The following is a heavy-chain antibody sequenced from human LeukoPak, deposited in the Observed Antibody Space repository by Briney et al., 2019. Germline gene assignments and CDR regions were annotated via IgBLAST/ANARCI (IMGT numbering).Heavy chain of an antibody. J-gene: IGHJ4*02. CDR1: GGTFSSYA. D-gene: IGHD2-15*01. CDR2: IIPIFGTA. Sequence: SVTVSCKASGGTFSSYAISWVRQAPGQGLEWMGGIIPIFGTANYAQKFQGRVTITADESTSTAYMELSSLRSEDTAVYYCARDRGYCSGGSCRSFDYWGQGTLVTVSS. V-gene: IGHV1-69*13. CDR3: ARDRGYCSGGSCRSFDY.